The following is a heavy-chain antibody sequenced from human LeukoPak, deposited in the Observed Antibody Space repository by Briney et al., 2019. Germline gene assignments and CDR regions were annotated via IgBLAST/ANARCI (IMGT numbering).Heavy chain of an antibody. D-gene: IGHD2-15*01. V-gene: IGHV3-23*01. J-gene: IGHJ4*02. CDR3: VRDNPRCCGVVPANIDDY. Sequence: PGGSLRLSCAASGFTFSSYAMSWVRQAPGKGLEWVSGIGGSGGSTYYADSVRGRFTISRDNAKNSLHLQMHSLRTEDTAVYYCVRDNPRCCGVVPANIDDYWGQGTLVTVSS. CDR2: IGGSGGST. CDR1: GFTFSSYA.